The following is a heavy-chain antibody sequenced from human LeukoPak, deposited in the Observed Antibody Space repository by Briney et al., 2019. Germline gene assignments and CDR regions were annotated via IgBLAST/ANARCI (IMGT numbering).Heavy chain of an antibody. D-gene: IGHD3-22*01. CDR2: INSDGSSI. J-gene: IGHJ4*02. CDR1: GFNFSSYW. CDR3: ARDSPLRYDSSGYYPDY. V-gene: IGHV3-74*03. Sequence: GGSLRLSCAASGFNFSSYWMHWVRQAPGKGLVWVSRINSDGSSITYADSVKGRFTLSRDNAKNKLYLQMNSLRAEDTAVYYCARDSPLRYDSSGYYPDYWGQGTLVTVSS.